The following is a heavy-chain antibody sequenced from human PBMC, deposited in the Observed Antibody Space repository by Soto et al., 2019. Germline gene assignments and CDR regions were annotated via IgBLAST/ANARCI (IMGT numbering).Heavy chain of an antibody. CDR2: INHSGST. V-gene: IGHV4-34*01. CDR1: GGSFSGYY. Sequence: SETLSLTCAVYGGSFSGYYWSWIRQPPGKGLEWIGEINHSGSTNYNPSLKSRVTISVDTSKNQFSLKLSSVTAADTAVYYCARVGVWSGLDYWGQGTLVTVSS. D-gene: IGHD3-10*01. J-gene: IGHJ4*02. CDR3: ARVGVWSGLDY.